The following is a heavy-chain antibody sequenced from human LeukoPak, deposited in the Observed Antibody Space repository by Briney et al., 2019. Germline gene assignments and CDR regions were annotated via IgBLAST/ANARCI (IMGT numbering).Heavy chain of an antibody. V-gene: IGHV3-21*01. Sequence: GGSLRLSCAVSGFTFSTSAMNWVRQVQGKGLEWVSSIDYDSSHIYYAASVRGRFTISRDNARNSVYLQMDSLRVEDTAVYYCARDPLRYLRVGHYDYWGQGTLVAVSS. CDR1: GFTFSTSA. CDR3: ARDPLRYLRVGHYDY. D-gene: IGHD3-9*01. J-gene: IGHJ4*02. CDR2: IDYDSSHI.